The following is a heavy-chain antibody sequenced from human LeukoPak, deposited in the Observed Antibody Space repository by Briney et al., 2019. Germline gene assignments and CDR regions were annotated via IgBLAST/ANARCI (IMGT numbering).Heavy chain of an antibody. CDR1: GGSFSGYY. CDR2: INHSGST. Sequence: PSETLSLTCAVYGGSFSGYYWSWIRQPPGKGLEWIGEINHSGSTNYNPSLKSRVTISVDTSKNQFSLKLSSVTAADTAVYYCARHTYGSGRNHFDYWGQGTLVTVSS. V-gene: IGHV4-34*01. J-gene: IGHJ4*02. D-gene: IGHD3-10*01. CDR3: ARHTYGSGRNHFDY.